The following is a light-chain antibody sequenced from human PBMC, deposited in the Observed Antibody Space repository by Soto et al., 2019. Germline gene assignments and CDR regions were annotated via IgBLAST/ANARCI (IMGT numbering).Light chain of an antibody. CDR1: SSNIGKNY. CDR3: GTWGSSLSAGV. Sequence: QSVLTQPPSVSAAPGQKVTISCPGSSSNIGKNYVSWFQHLPGTAPKLLIYENYKRPSGIPDRFSGSKSGTSATLGITGLQTGDEADYYCGTWGSSLSAGVFGGGTKLTVL. V-gene: IGLV1-51*02. J-gene: IGLJ3*02. CDR2: ENY.